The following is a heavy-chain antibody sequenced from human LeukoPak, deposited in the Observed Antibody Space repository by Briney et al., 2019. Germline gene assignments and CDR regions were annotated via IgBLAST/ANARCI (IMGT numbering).Heavy chain of an antibody. J-gene: IGHJ5*02. CDR2: ISSSSSYI. CDR1: GFTFSTYN. Sequence: PGGSLRLSCAASGFTFSTYNMNWVRQAPGKGLEWVSSISSSSSYIYYADSVKGRFTISRDNAKNSLYLQMNSRRAEDTAVYYCARDAVGYSSGWYGNWFDPWGQGTLVTVSS. D-gene: IGHD6-19*01. V-gene: IGHV3-21*01. CDR3: ARDAVGYSSGWYGNWFDP.